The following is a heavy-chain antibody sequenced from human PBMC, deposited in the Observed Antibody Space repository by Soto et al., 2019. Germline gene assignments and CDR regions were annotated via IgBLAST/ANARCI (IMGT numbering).Heavy chain of an antibody. J-gene: IGHJ4*02. Sequence: ASVKVSCKASGYTFTSYYIHWVRQAPGQGLEWMGMINPGGGSTTYAQNFQGRVTVTRDTSTSTVYMELSSLRSEDTDVYYCAEPDGGSSSPSFDYGGREPLFTFSS. CDR1: GYTFTSYY. D-gene: IGHD1-26*01. CDR3: AEPDGGSSSPSFDY. CDR2: INPGGGST. V-gene: IGHV1-46*01.